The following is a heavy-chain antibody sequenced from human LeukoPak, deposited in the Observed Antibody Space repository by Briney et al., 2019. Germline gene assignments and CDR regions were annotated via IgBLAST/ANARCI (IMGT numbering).Heavy chain of an antibody. CDR2: ISSSSSYT. CDR1: GFTFSDYY. D-gene: IGHD3-9*01. J-gene: IGHJ3*02. V-gene: IGHV3-11*06. Sequence: PGGSLRLSCAASGFTFSDYYMSWNRQAPGKGLEWVSYISSSSSYTNYADSVKGRFTISRDNAKNSLYLQMNSLRAEDTAVYYCARVVSDLRYFDWFLDAFDIWGQGTMVTVSS. CDR3: ARVVSDLRYFDWFLDAFDI.